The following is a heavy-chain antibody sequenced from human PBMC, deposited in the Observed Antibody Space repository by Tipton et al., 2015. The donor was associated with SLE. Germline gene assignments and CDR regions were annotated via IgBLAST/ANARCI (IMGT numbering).Heavy chain of an antibody. CDR1: GGSISSYY. CDR2: IYTNENN. V-gene: IGHV4-4*07. D-gene: IGHD4-11*01. Sequence: TLSLTCTVSGGSISSYYWSWIRQPAGGGLEWMGRIYTNENNNYNPSLKSRVTMSVDTSKNHFSLKLISVTAADTAVYYCAREFLNPVTTVHYYFDLWGRGTLVTVSS. J-gene: IGHJ2*01. CDR3: AREFLNPVTTVHYYFDL.